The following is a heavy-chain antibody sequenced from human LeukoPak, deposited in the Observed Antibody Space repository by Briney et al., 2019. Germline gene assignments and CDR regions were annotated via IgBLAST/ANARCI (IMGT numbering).Heavy chain of an antibody. CDR1: GFTFSGYS. D-gene: IGHD3-22*01. Sequence: GGSLRLSCAASGFTFSGYSMNWVRQAPGKGLEWVSSISSSSSYIYYADSVKGRFTISRDNAKNSLSLQMNSLRAEDTAVYYCASHSSGSQEQANWGQGTLVTVSS. CDR3: ASHSSGSQEQAN. J-gene: IGHJ4*02. V-gene: IGHV3-21*01. CDR2: ISSSSSYI.